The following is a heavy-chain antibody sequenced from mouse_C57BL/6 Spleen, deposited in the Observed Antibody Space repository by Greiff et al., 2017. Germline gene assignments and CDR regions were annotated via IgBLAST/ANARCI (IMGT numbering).Heavy chain of an antibody. Sequence: QVQLQQSGAELVRPGASVTLSCKASGYTFTDYEMHWVKQTPVHGLEWIGAIDPETGGTAYNQKFKGKAILTADKSSSTAYMELRSLTSEDSAVYYCTRLGRDYLDYWGQGTTLTVSS. V-gene: IGHV1-15*01. D-gene: IGHD4-1*01. CDR1: GYTFTDYE. CDR2: IDPETGGT. J-gene: IGHJ2*01. CDR3: TRLGRDYLDY.